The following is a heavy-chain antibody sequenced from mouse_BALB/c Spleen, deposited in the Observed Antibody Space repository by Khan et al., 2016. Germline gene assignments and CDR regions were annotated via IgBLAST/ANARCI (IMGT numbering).Heavy chain of an antibody. D-gene: IGHD2-12*01. CDR2: ITSGGST. CDR3: AGYYSYDEGYYDAMDY. Sequence: EVELVESGGGLVKPGGSLKLSCAASGFTFSSYAMSWVRQTPEKRLEWVASITSGGSTYYHDRVKGRFTISRDNARNILYLQMSSLRSEDTAMYYCAGYYSYDEGYYDAMDYWGQGTSVTVSS. V-gene: IGHV5-6-5*01. J-gene: IGHJ4*01. CDR1: GFTFSSYA.